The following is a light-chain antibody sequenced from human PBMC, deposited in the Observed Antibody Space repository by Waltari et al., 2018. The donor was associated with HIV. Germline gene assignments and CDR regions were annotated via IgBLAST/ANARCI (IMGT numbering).Light chain of an antibody. V-gene: IGLV2-23*02. Sequence: QSALTQPAPVSGSPGQPITISCTGTRSACGGYNLVSWYQQHPGKAPKLMIYEVSKRPSGVSNRFSGSKSGNTASLTISGLQAEDEADYYCCAYAGSTTYVIFGGGTKLTVL. CDR3: CAYAGSTTYVI. CDR1: RSACGGYNL. CDR2: EVS. J-gene: IGLJ2*01.